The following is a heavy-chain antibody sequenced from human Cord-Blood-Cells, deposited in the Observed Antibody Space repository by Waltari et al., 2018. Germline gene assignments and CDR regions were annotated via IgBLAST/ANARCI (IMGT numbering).Heavy chain of an antibody. Sequence: QVQLVQSGAEVKKPGASVKVSCKASGYTFTGYYMHWVRQAPGHGLEWRGWNNPNRGGTNDAQKVQGRVTMTRDTSISTAYMELSRLRSDDTAVYYCARVSCSGGSCYFDYWGQGTLVTVSS. D-gene: IGHD2-15*01. CDR2: NNPNRGGT. CDR1: GYTFTGYY. CDR3: ARVSCSGGSCYFDY. J-gene: IGHJ4*02. V-gene: IGHV1-2*02.